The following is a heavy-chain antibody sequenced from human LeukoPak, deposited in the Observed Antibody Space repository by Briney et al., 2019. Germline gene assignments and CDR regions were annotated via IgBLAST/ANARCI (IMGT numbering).Heavy chain of an antibody. V-gene: IGHV4-39*07. Sequence: SETLSLTCTVPGASFSSSTFYWGWIRQPPGKGLEWIGSIYYSGSTYYNPSLKSRVTISVDTSKNQFSLKLSSVTAADTAVYYCAGSRTYYYDSSGLTPFDPWGQGTLVTVSS. CDR3: AGSRTYYYDSSGLTPFDP. CDR1: GASFSSSTFY. D-gene: IGHD3-22*01. CDR2: IYYSGST. J-gene: IGHJ5*02.